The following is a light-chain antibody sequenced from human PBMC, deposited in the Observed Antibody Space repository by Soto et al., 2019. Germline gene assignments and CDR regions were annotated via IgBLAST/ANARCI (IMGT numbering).Light chain of an antibody. Sequence: DIQMTQSPSTLSASVGDRVTITCRASQSISSWLAWYQQKPGKAPKLLIYKASSLESGVPSRFSGSGSGTEFTLTISSLQPDDFATYYCQQYGRSPTWTFGQGTKVDIK. CDR1: QSISSW. CDR3: QQYGRSPTWT. J-gene: IGKJ1*01. CDR2: KAS. V-gene: IGKV1-5*03.